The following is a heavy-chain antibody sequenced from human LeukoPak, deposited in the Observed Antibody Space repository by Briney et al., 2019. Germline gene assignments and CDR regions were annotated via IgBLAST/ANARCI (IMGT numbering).Heavy chain of an antibody. CDR2: ISSSSSYI. D-gene: IGHD2-2*01. CDR3: AREWLPAASLDV. V-gene: IGHV3-21*01. CDR1: GFPFSSYR. Sequence: PGGSLRLFCAASGFPFSSYRMNWVRQSPGKGLEGVSSISSSSSYIYYADSVKGRFTISRDNAKNSLYLQMNSLRAEDTAVYYCAREWLPAASLDVWGQGTTVTVSS. J-gene: IGHJ6*02.